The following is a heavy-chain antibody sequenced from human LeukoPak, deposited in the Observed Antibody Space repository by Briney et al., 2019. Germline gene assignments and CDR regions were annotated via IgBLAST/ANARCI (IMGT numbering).Heavy chain of an antibody. V-gene: IGHV3-23*01. D-gene: IGHD2-2*01. J-gene: IGHJ5*02. CDR3: AKLTRGYCSSTARPNWFDA. CDR2: ISDSGGTT. Sequence: PRGSQRLSCAASGFNFSSYAMSWVCHAPREGLEWVSAISDSGGTTYYADSVKGRFTISRDNSKNTLYLQMNSLRGEDTAVYYCAKLTRGYCSSTARPNWFDAWGQEALVTVSS. CDR1: GFNFSSYA.